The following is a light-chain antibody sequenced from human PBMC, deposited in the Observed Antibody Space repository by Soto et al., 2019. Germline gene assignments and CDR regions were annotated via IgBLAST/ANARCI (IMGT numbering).Light chain of an antibody. Sequence: QSALTQPPSASGSPGQSVTLSCTGTSSDVGGYTFVSWYQQHPGKAPKLMIYEVSERPSGVPDRFSGSKSGNTASLTVSGLQAEDEADYYCSSYAGSNIVVFGGGTKLTVL. V-gene: IGLV2-8*01. J-gene: IGLJ2*01. CDR1: SSDVGGYTF. CDR2: EVS. CDR3: SSYAGSNIVV.